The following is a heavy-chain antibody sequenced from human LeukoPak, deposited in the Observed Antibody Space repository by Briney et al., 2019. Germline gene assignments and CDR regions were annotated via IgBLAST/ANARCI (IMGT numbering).Heavy chain of an antibody. D-gene: IGHD6-19*01. V-gene: IGHV3-11*01. Sequence: GGSLRLSCAASGFTFSDYYMSWIRQAPGEGLEWVSYISSSGSTIYYADSVKGRFTISRDNAKNSLYLQMNSLRAEDTAVYYCARVIRWLAFYYYGMDVWGQGTTVTVSS. J-gene: IGHJ6*02. CDR2: ISSSGSTI. CDR3: ARVIRWLAFYYYGMDV. CDR1: GFTFSDYY.